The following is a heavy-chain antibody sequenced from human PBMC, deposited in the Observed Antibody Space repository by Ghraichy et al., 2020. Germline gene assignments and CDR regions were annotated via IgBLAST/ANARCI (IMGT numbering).Heavy chain of an antibody. CDR1: GFSFSDYN. CDR3: ARASTVVRFYYYDGMDV. D-gene: IGHD4-23*01. Sequence: GESLNISCVGSGFSFSDYNMNWVRQSPGKGLEWVSYITWSSRSICYADSVKGRFTISRDNAQNSLYLQMNNLRDEDTAVYYCARASTVVRFYYYDGMDVWGQGTTVTVSS. CDR2: ITWSSRSI. J-gene: IGHJ6*02. V-gene: IGHV3-48*02.